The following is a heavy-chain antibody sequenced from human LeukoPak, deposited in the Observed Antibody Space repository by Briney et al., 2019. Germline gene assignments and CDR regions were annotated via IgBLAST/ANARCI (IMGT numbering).Heavy chain of an antibody. D-gene: IGHD5-18*01. Sequence: GGSLRLSCAASGFTFSSYWMSWVRQAPGKGLEWVANIKRDGSDKYYVGSVEGRFTISRDNAKNSLYLQMSSLRAEDTAVYYCAKDSPYSYSYDYWGQGTLVTVSS. J-gene: IGHJ4*02. V-gene: IGHV3-7*03. CDR3: AKDSPYSYSYDY. CDR2: IKRDGSDK. CDR1: GFTFSSYW.